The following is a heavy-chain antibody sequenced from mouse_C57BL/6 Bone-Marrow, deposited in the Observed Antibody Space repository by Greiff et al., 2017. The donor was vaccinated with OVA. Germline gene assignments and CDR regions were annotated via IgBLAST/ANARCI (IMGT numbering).Heavy chain of an antibody. CDR2: ISSGSSTI. V-gene: IGHV5-17*01. J-gene: IGHJ4*01. CDR3: APFAMDY. CDR1: GFTFSDYG. Sequence: EVKLMESGGGLVKPGGSLKLSCAASGFTFSDYGMHWVRQAPEKGLEWVAYISSGSSTIYYADTVKGRFTISRDNAKNTLFLQMTSLRSEDTAMYYCAPFAMDYWGQGTSVTGSS.